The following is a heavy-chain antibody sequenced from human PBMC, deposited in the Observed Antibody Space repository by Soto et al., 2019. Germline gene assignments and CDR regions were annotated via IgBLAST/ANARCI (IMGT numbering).Heavy chain of an antibody. J-gene: IGHJ6*02. V-gene: IGHV1-69*01. Sequence: QVQLVQSGTEVKKPGSSAKVSCKASGGTFSNYVISWVRQAPGQGLEWMGGIIPLFGTTDYAKKFQGRIAITADESTTTVYMDLGSLRFEDTAVYFCEIDVGTGEESVVWGQGTTVIVSS. CDR1: GGTFSNYV. CDR3: EIDVGTGEESVV. D-gene: IGHD3-10*01. CDR2: IIPLFGTT.